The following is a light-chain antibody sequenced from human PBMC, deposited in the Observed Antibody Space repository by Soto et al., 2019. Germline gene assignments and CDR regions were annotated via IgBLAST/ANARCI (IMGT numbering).Light chain of an antibody. CDR1: QSINSRY. Sequence: EIVLTQSPGTLSLSPGERATLSCRASQSINSRYLAWYQQKPGQAPRLLIYGASSRATGIPDRFTGSGSGTDFTLTINRLEPEDFAVYYCQHYDTSPLFTFGQGAKLEIK. CDR2: GAS. J-gene: IGKJ2*01. CDR3: QHYDTSPLFT. V-gene: IGKV3-20*01.